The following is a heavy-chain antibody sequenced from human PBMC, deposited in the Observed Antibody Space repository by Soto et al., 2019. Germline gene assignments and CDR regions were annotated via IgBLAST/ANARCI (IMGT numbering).Heavy chain of an antibody. D-gene: IGHD3-22*01. J-gene: IGHJ5*02. V-gene: IGHV4-34*01. CDR3: ARGRYYDSSGNWFDP. Sequence: QVQLQQWGAGLLKPSETLSLTCAVYGGSFSGYYWSWIRQPPGKGLEWIGEINHSGSTNYNPSLKNRVTTSVDTSKNQFSLKLSSVTAADTAVYYCARGRYYDSSGNWFDPWGQGTLVTVSS. CDR1: GGSFSGYY. CDR2: INHSGST.